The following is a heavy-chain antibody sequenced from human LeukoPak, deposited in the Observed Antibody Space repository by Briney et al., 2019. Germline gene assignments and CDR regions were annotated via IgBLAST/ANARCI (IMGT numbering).Heavy chain of an antibody. Sequence: TGGSLRLSCAASGFTFTSYEMNWVRQAPGKGLEWVSYISDSGSTIHYGDSVKGRFTISRDNAKNSLYLQMNSLRAEDTAVYFCARDGGQGGFSFDYWGQGTLVTVSS. CDR2: ISDSGSTI. J-gene: IGHJ4*02. V-gene: IGHV3-48*03. D-gene: IGHD2-15*01. CDR1: GFTFTSYE. CDR3: ARDGGQGGFSFDY.